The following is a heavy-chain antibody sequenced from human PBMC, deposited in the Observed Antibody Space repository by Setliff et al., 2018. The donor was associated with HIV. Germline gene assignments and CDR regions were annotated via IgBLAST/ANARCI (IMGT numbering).Heavy chain of an antibody. D-gene: IGHD3-10*01. CDR3: ATGGGRYLHEWAY. Sequence: GGSLRLSCVASGFTFTNAWVNWVSQAPGTGLEWVGRFKTDGGTTDYAAPVKGRFTISRDDSKTTLYLQMNSLKTEDTAMYYCATGGGRYLHEWAYWGQGTLVTVTS. CDR1: GFTFTNAW. J-gene: IGHJ4*02. V-gene: IGHV3-15*01. CDR2: FKTDGGTT.